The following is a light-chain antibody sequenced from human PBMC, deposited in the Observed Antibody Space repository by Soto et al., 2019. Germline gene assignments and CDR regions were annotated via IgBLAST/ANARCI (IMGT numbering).Light chain of an antibody. Sequence: AIRITTTHSSLSASTGDRVTITCRASQGISSYLAWYQQKPGKAPKLLIYAASTLQSGVPSRFSGSGSGTDFTLTISCLQSEDFATYCCQQYYSYPLTFGQGTKMDIK. CDR2: AAS. CDR1: QGISSY. V-gene: IGKV1-8*01. CDR3: QQYYSYPLT. J-gene: IGKJ1*01.